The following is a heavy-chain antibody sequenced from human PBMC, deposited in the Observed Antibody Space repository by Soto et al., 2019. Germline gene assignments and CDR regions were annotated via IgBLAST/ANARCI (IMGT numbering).Heavy chain of an antibody. Sequence: SETLSLTCTVSGGSISSYYWSWIRQPPGKGLEWIGYIYYSGSTNYNPSLKSRVTISVDTSKNQFSLKLSSVTAADTAVYYCAREVYWSGPQYYYYTDVWGKGTTVTVSS. CDR1: GGSISSYY. D-gene: IGHD3-3*01. J-gene: IGHJ6*03. V-gene: IGHV4-59*12. CDR3: AREVYWSGPQYYYYTDV. CDR2: IYYSGST.